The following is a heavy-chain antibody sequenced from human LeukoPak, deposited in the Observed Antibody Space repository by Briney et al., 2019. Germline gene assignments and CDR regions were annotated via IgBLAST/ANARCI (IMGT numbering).Heavy chain of an antibody. D-gene: IGHD5-24*01. CDR3: ARGKEIWFDP. CDR2: INHGEST. V-gene: IGHV4-34*01. J-gene: IGHJ5*02. Sequence: PSETLSLTCAVCGGSFSGYYWYWIRQPPGKGLEWIGEINHGESTNYNPSLKSRATLSVDTSKNQFSLKLSSVTAADTAVYHCARGKEIWFDPWGQGTLVTVSS. CDR1: GGSFSGYY.